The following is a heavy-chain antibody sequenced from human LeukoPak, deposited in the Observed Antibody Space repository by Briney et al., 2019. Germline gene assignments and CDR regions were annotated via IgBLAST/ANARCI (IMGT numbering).Heavy chain of an antibody. CDR1: GFTFSSYG. V-gene: IGHV3-30*02. CDR2: IRYDGSNK. Sequence: HPGGSLRLSCAASGFTFSSYGMHWVRQAPGKGLEWVAFIRYDGSNKYYADSVKGRFTISRDNSKNTLYLQMNSLRAEDTAVYYCAKVAKLDSSGYYASRYYFDYWGQGTLVTVSS. CDR3: AKVAKLDSSGYYASRYYFDY. D-gene: IGHD3-22*01. J-gene: IGHJ4*02.